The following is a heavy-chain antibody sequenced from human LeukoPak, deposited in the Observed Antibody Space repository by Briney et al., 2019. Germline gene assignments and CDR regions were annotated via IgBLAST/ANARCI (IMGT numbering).Heavy chain of an antibody. CDR2: ISGSGSYI. CDR1: GFTFSSYS. J-gene: IGHJ4*02. D-gene: IGHD1-14*01. CDR3: ASNHNQLDY. Sequence: PGGSLRLSCAASGFTFSSYSMNWVRQAPGKGLEWVSSISGSGSYIYYADSVKGRLTISRDNAKSSLYLQMNSLRAEDTAVYYCASNHNQLDYWGQGTLVAVSS. V-gene: IGHV3-21*01.